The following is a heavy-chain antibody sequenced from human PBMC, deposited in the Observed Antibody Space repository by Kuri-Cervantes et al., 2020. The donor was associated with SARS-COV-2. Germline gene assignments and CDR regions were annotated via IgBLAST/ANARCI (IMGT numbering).Heavy chain of an antibody. D-gene: IGHD3-16*02. CDR3: ARGGWTYIWGSYRYDAFDI. CDR2: IWYDGSNK. Sequence: GESLKISCAASGFTFRSYGMHWVRQAPGKGLEWVAVIWYDGSNKYYADSVKGRFTISRDNSKNTLYLQMNSLRAEDTAVYYCARGGWTYIWGSYRYDAFDIWGQGTMVTVSS. J-gene: IGHJ3*02. CDR1: GFTFRSYG. V-gene: IGHV3-33*01.